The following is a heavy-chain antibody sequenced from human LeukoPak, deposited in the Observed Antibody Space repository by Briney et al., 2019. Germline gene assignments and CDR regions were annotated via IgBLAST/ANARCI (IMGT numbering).Heavy chain of an antibody. V-gene: IGHV3-20*04. CDR2: INWNGGST. J-gene: IGHJ4*02. CDR1: GFTFDDYA. D-gene: IGHD2-2*01. Sequence: PGRSLRLSCAASGFTFDDYAMHWVRQAPGKGLEWVSGINWNGGSTGYADSVKGRFTISRDNAKNSLYLQMNSLRAEDTALYYCARERYCSSTSCYPTFDYWGQGTLVTVSS. CDR3: ARERYCSSTSCYPTFDY.